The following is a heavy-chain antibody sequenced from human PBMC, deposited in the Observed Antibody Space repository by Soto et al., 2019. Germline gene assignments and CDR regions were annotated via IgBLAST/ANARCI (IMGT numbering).Heavy chain of an antibody. V-gene: IGHV4-39*01. Sequence: SETLSLTCTVAGGSISSSSYYWGWIRQPPGKGLEWIGSIYYSGSTYYNPSLKSRVTISVDTSKNQFSLKLSSVTAADTAVYYCMLGSGWKDFDYWGQGTLVTVSS. D-gene: IGHD3-22*01. CDR3: MLGSGWKDFDY. CDR1: GGSISSSSYY. J-gene: IGHJ4*02. CDR2: IYYSGST.